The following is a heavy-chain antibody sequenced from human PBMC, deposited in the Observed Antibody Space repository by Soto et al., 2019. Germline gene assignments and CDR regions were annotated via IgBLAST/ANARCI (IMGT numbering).Heavy chain of an antibody. CDR2: ISGSGGST. Sequence: EVQLLESGGGLVQPGGSLRLSCAASGFTFSSYAMSWVRQAPGKGLEWVSAISGSGGSTYYADSVKGRFTISRDNSKNTLYLQMHSLRAEDTAVYYCAKGGGIAAAGEYYYGMDVWGQGTTVTVSS. V-gene: IGHV3-23*01. D-gene: IGHD6-13*01. J-gene: IGHJ6*02. CDR3: AKGGGIAAAGEYYYGMDV. CDR1: GFTFSSYA.